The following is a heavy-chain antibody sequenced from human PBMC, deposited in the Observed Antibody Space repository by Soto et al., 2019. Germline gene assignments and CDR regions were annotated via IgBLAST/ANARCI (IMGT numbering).Heavy chain of an antibody. D-gene: IGHD6-13*01. CDR1: GFTLSSYA. J-gene: IGHJ4*02. CDR2: ISYDGSNK. Sequence: SLRLSCEDSGFTLSSYAMNWVLQAPLKVLYWGAVISYDGSNKYYADSVKGRLKIFRDNSKNTLYLKMNSLRAEDTAVYYCERDVGRGLSSSWYGLGYFDYWGQGTLVTVS. V-gene: IGHV3-30-3*01. CDR3: ERDVGRGLSSSWYGLGYFDY.